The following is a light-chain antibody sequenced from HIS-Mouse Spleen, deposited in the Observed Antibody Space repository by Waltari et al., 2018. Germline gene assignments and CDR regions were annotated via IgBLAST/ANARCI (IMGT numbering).Light chain of an antibody. CDR2: AAS. Sequence: DIQLTQSPSFPSASVGDRATITCRASQGISSYLAWDQQKPGKAPKLLIYAASTLQSGVPSRFSGSGSGTEFTLTISSLQPEEFATYYCQQLNSYPPTFGQGTKVEIK. CDR3: QQLNSYPPT. V-gene: IGKV1-9*01. J-gene: IGKJ1*01. CDR1: QGISSY.